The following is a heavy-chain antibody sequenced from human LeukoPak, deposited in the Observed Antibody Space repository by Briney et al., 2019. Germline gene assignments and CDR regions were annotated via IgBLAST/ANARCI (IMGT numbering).Heavy chain of an antibody. CDR2: IYYSGST. D-gene: IGHD6-13*01. CDR1: GGSICSYY. Sequence: KPSETLSLTCTVSGGSICSYYWSWIREPPGKGMEWIGYIYYSGSTNYNPSLKSRVTISVDTSKNQFSLKLSSVTAADTAVYYCAKSQQPEAFDIWGQGTMVTVSS. CDR3: AKSQQPEAFDI. J-gene: IGHJ3*02. V-gene: IGHV4-59*01.